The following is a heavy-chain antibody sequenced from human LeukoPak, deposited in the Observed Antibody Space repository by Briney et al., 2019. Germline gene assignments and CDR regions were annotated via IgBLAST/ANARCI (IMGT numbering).Heavy chain of an antibody. Sequence: GGSLRLSCAASEFTFSRYWMSWVRQAPGKGLEWVANIKQDGGEKYYVESVKDRFTISRDNAKNSLYLQMNSLRDEDTAVYYCARERKSGWLERTFNFDYWGQGILVTVSS. CDR2: IKQDGGEK. J-gene: IGHJ4*02. CDR1: EFTFSRYW. V-gene: IGHV3-7*01. CDR3: ARERKSGWLERTFNFDY. D-gene: IGHD1-1*01.